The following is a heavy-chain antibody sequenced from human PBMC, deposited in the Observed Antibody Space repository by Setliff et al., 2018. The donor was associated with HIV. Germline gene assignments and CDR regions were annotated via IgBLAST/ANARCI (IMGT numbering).Heavy chain of an antibody. D-gene: IGHD6-6*01. Sequence: SETLSLTCAVYGGSFSGYYWSWIRQPPGKGLEWIGDINHTGGTNYNPSLKSRITISIDTSKNQISLKLYSATAADTAIYYCGRHRVAARPSYFDLWGQGTRVTVSS. CDR1: GGSFSGYY. CDR2: INHTGGT. CDR3: GRHRVAARPSYFDL. J-gene: IGHJ4*02. V-gene: IGHV4-34*01.